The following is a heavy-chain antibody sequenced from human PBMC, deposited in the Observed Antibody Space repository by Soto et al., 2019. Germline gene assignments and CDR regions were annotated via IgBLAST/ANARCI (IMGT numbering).Heavy chain of an antibody. V-gene: IGHV4-59*08. CDR2: IYYSGST. D-gene: IGHD4-17*01. J-gene: IGHJ4*02. CDR3: ASMTTVTN. Sequence: PSETLSLTCTVSGGSISSYYWSWIRQPPGKGLEWIGYIYYSGSTNYNPSLKSRVTISVDTSKNQFSLKLSSVTAADTAVYYCASMTTVTNWGQGTLVTVSS. CDR1: GGSISSYY.